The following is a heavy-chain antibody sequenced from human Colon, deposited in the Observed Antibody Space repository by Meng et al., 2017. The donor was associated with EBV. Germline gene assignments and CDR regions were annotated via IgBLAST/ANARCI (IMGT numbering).Heavy chain of an antibody. Sequence: QVYLLQSGAWVKKPGASVRVSCEASGYTFASYGISWLRQAPGQGLEWMGWFVNNVDTYSAQKFQGRVTMTTDTHTSTAFMELRSLRSDDTAVYYCARGTPGRSYSDYWGQGTLVTVSS. CDR3: ARGTPGRSYSDY. J-gene: IGHJ4*02. D-gene: IGHD3-10*01. V-gene: IGHV1-18*01. CDR1: GYTFASYG. CDR2: FVNNVDT.